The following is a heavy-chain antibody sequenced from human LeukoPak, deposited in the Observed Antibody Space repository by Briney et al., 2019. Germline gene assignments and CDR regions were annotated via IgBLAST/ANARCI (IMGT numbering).Heavy chain of an antibody. CDR1: GGSISSYY. Sequence: PSETLSLTCTVSGGSISSYYWSWIRQPPGQGLEWIGYIYYSGSTNYNPSLKSRVTISVDTSKNQFSLELSSVTAADTAVYYCARDSRGSGWFFDYWGQGTLVTVSS. CDR3: ARDSRGSGWFFDY. V-gene: IGHV4-59*01. J-gene: IGHJ4*02. CDR2: IYYSGST. D-gene: IGHD6-19*01.